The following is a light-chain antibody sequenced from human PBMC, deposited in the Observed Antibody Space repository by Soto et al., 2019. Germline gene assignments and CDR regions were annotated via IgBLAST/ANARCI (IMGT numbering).Light chain of an antibody. J-gene: IGLJ1*01. CDR1: NIGSNS. CDR3: QVWDSSSDHYV. Sequence: YELAQPPSVSVAPGQTARITCGGNNIGSNSVHGYQQKPGQAPVLVVYGDSDRPSGIPERFSGSNSGNTATLTISRVEAGYEADYYCQVWDSSSDHYVFGTGTKDTVL. V-gene: IGLV3-21*02. CDR2: GDS.